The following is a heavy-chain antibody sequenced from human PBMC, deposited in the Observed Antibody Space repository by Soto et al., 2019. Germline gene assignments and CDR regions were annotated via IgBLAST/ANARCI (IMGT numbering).Heavy chain of an antibody. J-gene: IGHJ6*02. CDR3: ARDNNWNYYYYGMDV. D-gene: IGHD1-20*01. V-gene: IGHV4-31*03. Sequence: SETLSLTCTVSGGSISSGGYYWSWIRQHPGKGLEWIGYIYYSGSTYYNPSLKSRVTISVDTSKNQFSLKLSSVTAADTAVYYCARDNNWNYYYYGMDVWGQGTTVTVSS. CDR2: IYYSGST. CDR1: GGSISSGGYY.